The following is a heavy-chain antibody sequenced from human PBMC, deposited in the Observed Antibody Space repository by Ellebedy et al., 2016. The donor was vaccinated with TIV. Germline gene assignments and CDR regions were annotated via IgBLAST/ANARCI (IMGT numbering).Heavy chain of an antibody. V-gene: IGHV1-46*04. CDR3: AREEPYGSGTKDYGMDV. CDR1: GYTFTSYY. J-gene: IGHJ6*02. CDR2: INPSGGST. D-gene: IGHD3-10*01. Sequence: AASVKVSCKASGYTFTSYYMHWVLHAPGQGLEWMGIINPSGGSTSYEQKLQGRVTMTRDTSTSTVYMELSSLRAEDTAVYYCAREEPYGSGTKDYGMDVWGQGTTVTVSS.